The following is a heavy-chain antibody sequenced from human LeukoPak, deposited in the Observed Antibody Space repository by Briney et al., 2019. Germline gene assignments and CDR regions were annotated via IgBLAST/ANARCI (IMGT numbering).Heavy chain of an antibody. V-gene: IGHV3-23*01. CDR3: AREGSYPFDY. J-gene: IGHJ4*02. CDR2: ISGSGGST. CDR1: GFTFSSFG. Sequence: GGSLRLSCAASGFTFSSFGMTWVRQAPGKGLEWVSAISGSGGSTYYADSVKGRFTISRDNSKNTLYLQMNSLRAEDTAVYYCAREGSYPFDYWGQGTLVTVSS.